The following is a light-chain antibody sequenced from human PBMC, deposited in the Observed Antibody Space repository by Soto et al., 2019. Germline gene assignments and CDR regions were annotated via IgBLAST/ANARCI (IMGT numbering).Light chain of an antibody. V-gene: IGLV2-14*01. CDR2: EVS. CDR1: SSDVGGYNY. J-gene: IGLJ1*01. Sequence: QSVLTQPASVSGSPGQSITISCTGTSSDVGGYNYVSWYQQQSGKAPKLMIHEVSNRPSGVSSRFSGSKSGNTASLTISGLQAEDEADHYCSSYTSSRAYVFGIGTQLTVL. CDR3: SSYTSSRAYV.